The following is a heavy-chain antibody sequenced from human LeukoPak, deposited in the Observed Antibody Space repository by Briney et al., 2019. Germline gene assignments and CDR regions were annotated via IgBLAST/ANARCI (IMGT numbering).Heavy chain of an antibody. V-gene: IGHV3-21*01. D-gene: IGHD6-13*01. J-gene: IGHJ5*02. CDR2: ISSSSSYI. Sequence: PGGSLRLSCAASGFTFSSYSMNWVRPAPGKGLEWVSSISSSSSYIYYADSVKGRFTISRDNAKNSLYLQMNSLRAEDTAVYYCARDEVRYSSWFDPWGQGTLVTVSS. CDR3: ARDEVRYSSWFDP. CDR1: GFTFSSYS.